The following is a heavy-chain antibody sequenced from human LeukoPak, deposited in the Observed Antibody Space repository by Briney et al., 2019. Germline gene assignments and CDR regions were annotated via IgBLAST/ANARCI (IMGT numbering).Heavy chain of an antibody. CDR2: ISVYNGDT. Sequence: GASVKVSCKTSGYTFTDNVITWVRQAPGQGLEWMGWISVYNGDTNYAQTLQARVKMTADTSTSTAYMELRSLRSDDTAIYYCARATAMVIKNWGQGTLVTVSS. V-gene: IGHV1-18*01. CDR1: GYTFTDNV. J-gene: IGHJ4*02. CDR3: ARATAMVIKN. D-gene: IGHD5-18*01.